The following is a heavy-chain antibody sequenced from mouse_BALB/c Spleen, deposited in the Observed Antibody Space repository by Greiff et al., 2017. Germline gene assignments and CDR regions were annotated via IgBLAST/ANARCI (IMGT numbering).Heavy chain of an antibody. Sequence: EVKLVESGGGLVKPGGSLKLSCAASGFTFSSYAMSWVRQTPEKRLEWVASISSGGSTYYPDSVKGRFTISRDNPKNTLFLQMTSLRSEDTAMYYCAREDGYSAWFAYWGQGTLVTVFA. J-gene: IGHJ3*01. CDR3: AREDGYSAWFAY. CDR1: GFTFSSYA. D-gene: IGHD2-3*01. CDR2: ISSGGST. V-gene: IGHV5-6-5*01.